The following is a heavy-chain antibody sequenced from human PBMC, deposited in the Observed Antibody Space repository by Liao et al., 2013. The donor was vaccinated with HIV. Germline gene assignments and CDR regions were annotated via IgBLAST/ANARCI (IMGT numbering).Heavy chain of an antibody. J-gene: IGHJ3*02. CDR1: GGSISSYY. V-gene: IGHV4-4*07. D-gene: IGHD3-22*01. CDR3: ARDRPDSSGPDAFDI. Sequence: QVQLQESGPGLVKPSETLSLTCTVSGGSISSYYWSWIRQPAGKGLEWLGRIYTSGSTNYNPSLKSRVTISVDTSKNQFSLKLSSVTAADTAVYFCARDRPDSSGPDAFDIWGQGTMVTVSS. CDR2: IYTSGST.